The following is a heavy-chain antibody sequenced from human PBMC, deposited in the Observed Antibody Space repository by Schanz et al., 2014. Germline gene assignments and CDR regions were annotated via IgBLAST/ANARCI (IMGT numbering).Heavy chain of an antibody. CDR2: ISGSGGST. CDR1: GFTFSTYA. V-gene: IGHV3-23*01. J-gene: IGHJ4*02. D-gene: IGHD2-2*01. CDR3: EKAIQYGAPMPLNPLDY. Sequence: EVQLLDSGGGLVQPGGSLRLSCAASGFTFSTYAMSWVRQAPGKGLEWVSAISGSGGSTYYADSVKGRFTISRDNSKNTMYLQMNSMRAEDTAVYDCEKAIQYGAPMPLNPLDYWGQGTLVTVSS.